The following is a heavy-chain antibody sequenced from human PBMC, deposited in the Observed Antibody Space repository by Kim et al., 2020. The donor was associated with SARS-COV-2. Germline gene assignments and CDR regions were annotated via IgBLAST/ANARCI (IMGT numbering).Heavy chain of an antibody. J-gene: IGHJ4*02. D-gene: IGHD4-17*01. Sequence: PSFQGQVTISADKSISTAYLQWSSLKASDTAMYYCARLSAGLTATAPDYWGQGTLVTVSS. V-gene: IGHV5-51*01. CDR3: ARLSAGLTATAPDY.